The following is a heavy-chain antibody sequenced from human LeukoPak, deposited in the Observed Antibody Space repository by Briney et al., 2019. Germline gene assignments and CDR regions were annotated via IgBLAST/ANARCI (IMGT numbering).Heavy chain of an antibody. D-gene: IGHD3-10*01. CDR2: ISYDGSNK. V-gene: IGHV3-30*01. Sequence: GGSLRLSCAASGFTFSSYAMHWVRQAPGKGLEWVAVISYDGSNKYYAASVKGRFTISRDNSKNTLYLKMNSLRAEATAVYYCARDPNYYGSGSYLAYWGQGTLVTVSS. J-gene: IGHJ4*02. CDR1: GFTFSSYA. CDR3: ARDPNYYGSGSYLAY.